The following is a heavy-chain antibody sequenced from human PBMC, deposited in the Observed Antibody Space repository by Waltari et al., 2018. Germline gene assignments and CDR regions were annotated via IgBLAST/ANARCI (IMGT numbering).Heavy chain of an antibody. CDR1: GYTFTDYY. Sequence: EVQLVQSGAEVKKPGATVKISCKVSGYTFTDYYMHWVQQAPGKGLEWMGLGDPEDGETIYAEKFQGRVTRTADTSTDTAYMELSSLRSEDTAVYYCATGEYSGYDRENYFDYWGQGTLVTVSS. D-gene: IGHD5-12*01. CDR3: ATGEYSGYDRENYFDY. V-gene: IGHV1-69-2*01. J-gene: IGHJ4*02. CDR2: GDPEDGET.